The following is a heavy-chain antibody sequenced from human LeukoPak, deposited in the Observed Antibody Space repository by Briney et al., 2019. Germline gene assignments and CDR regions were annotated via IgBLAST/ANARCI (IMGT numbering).Heavy chain of an antibody. CDR3: ARDFRSGGSCYPHAFDI. CDR2: IWYDGTNT. CDR1: GFTFSSYG. Sequence: PGGSLRLSCSASGFTFSSYGMHWVRQAPGKGLEWVAVIWYDGTNTYYADSVKGRFTISRDNSKNTLYLQMNSLRAEDTAVYYCARDFRSGGSCYPHAFDIWGQGTRVTVSS. J-gene: IGHJ3*02. V-gene: IGHV3-33*01. D-gene: IGHD2-15*01.